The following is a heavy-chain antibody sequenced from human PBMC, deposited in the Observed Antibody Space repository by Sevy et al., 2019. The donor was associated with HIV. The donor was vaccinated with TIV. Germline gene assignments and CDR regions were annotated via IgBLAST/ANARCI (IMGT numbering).Heavy chain of an antibody. V-gene: IGHV3-11*04. CDR1: GLIFSDYY. Sequence: GGSLRLSCAASGLIFSDYYMGWVRQAPGKGLEWVSYISSSGSTIYYADSVKGRFTISRDNAKNSLYLQMNSLRAEDTAVYYCARRVGLYWYFDLWGRGTLVTVSS. CDR2: ISSSGSTI. J-gene: IGHJ2*01. CDR3: ARRVGLYWYFDL. D-gene: IGHD1-26*01.